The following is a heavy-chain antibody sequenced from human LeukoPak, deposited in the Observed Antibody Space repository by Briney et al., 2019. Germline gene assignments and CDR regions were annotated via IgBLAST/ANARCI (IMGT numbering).Heavy chain of an antibody. Sequence: GGSLRLSCVASGLTVSSYSMNGVRQAPGKGLEWVSYISSSSSTIYYADSVKGRFTISRDNAKNSLDLQMNSLRDEDTAVYYCARATREWLTLNYWGQGTLVTVSS. V-gene: IGHV3-48*02. D-gene: IGHD6-19*01. CDR1: GLTVSSYS. CDR3: ARATREWLTLNY. CDR2: ISSSSSTI. J-gene: IGHJ4*02.